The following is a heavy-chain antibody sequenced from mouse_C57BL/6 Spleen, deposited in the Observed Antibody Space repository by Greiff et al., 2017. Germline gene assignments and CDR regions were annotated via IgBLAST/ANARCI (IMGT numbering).Heavy chain of an antibody. J-gene: IGHJ2*01. Sequence: QVQLQQPGAELVKPGASVKLSCKASGYTFTSYWMQWVKQRPGQGLEWIGEIDPSDSYTNYNQKFKGKATLTVDTSSSTAYMQLSSLTSEDSAVYDCARRVGLYGIFAYWGQGTTLTVSS. CDR2: IDPSDSYT. V-gene: IGHV1-50*01. CDR3: ARRVGLYGIFAY. D-gene: IGHD2-1*01. CDR1: GYTFTSYW.